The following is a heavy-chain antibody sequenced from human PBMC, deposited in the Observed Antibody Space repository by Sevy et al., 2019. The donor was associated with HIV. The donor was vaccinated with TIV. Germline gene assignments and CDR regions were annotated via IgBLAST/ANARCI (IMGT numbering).Heavy chain of an antibody. D-gene: IGHD6-13*01. CDR3: TRMRISAAAGYYYYYGMDV. J-gene: IGHJ6*02. CDR2: IRSKANSYAT. V-gene: IGHV3-73*01. CDR1: GFTFSGSA. Sequence: GSLRLSCAASGFTFSGSAMHWVRQASGKGLEWVGRIRSKANSYATAYAASVKGRFTISRDDSKNTAYLQMNSLKTEDTAVYYCTRMRISAAAGYYYYYGMDVWGQGTTVTVSS.